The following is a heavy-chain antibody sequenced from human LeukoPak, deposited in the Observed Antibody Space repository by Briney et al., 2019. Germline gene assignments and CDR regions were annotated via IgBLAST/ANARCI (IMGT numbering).Heavy chain of an antibody. CDR3: ARDWSYDFWSGYYMED. D-gene: IGHD3-3*01. CDR2: NNSDGNST. J-gene: IGHJ4*02. Sequence: GGSLRLSCAASGFTFSNYWMHWVRQAPGKGLVWASRNNSDGNSTSYADSVKGRFTISRDNAKNTLYLQINSLRAEDTAVYYCARDWSYDFWSGYYMEDWGQGTLVTVSS. V-gene: IGHV3-74*01. CDR1: GFTFSNYW.